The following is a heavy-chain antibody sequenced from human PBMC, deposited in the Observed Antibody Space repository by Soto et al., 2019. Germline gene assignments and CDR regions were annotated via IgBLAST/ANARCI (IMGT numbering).Heavy chain of an antibody. CDR2: ICPGDSDT. Sequence: AGESLKISCKGSGYSFTSYWIGWVRQMPGKGLEWMGIICPGDSDTRYSPSFQGQVTISADKSISTAYLHWSSLKASDTAMYYCVRVYYETSGNHYFAYWGQGTLVTVSS. J-gene: IGHJ4*02. D-gene: IGHD3-22*01. CDR1: GYSFTSYW. CDR3: VRVYYETSGNHYFAY. V-gene: IGHV5-51*01.